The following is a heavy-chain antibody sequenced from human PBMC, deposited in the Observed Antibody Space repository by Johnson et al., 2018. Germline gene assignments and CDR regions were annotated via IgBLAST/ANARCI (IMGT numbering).Heavy chain of an antibody. CDR2: INPSGGST. CDR1: GYTFTSYY. D-gene: IGHD5-18*01. V-gene: IGHV1-46*01. Sequence: VQLLESGAEVKKXGASVKVXCKASGYTFTSYYLHWVRQAPGQGLEWMGIINPSGGSTGYAQKFQGRVTMTRDTSTSTVYMELSSLRSEDTAVYYCARPVGGIQLWPDDAFDIWGQGTMVTVSS. CDR3: ARPVGGIQLWPDDAFDI. J-gene: IGHJ3*02.